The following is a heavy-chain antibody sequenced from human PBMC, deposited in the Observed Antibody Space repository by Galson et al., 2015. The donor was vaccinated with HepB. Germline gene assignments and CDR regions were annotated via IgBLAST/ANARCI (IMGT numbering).Heavy chain of an antibody. Sequence: SLRLSCAASGFTFSSYGMHWVRQAPGKGLEWVAVIWYDGSNKYYADSVKGRFTISRDNSKNTLYLQMNSLRAEDTAVYYCARDSGSGRGAFDIWGQGTMVTVSS. CDR2: IWYDGSNK. V-gene: IGHV3-33*01. D-gene: IGHD1-26*01. J-gene: IGHJ3*02. CDR1: GFTFSSYG. CDR3: ARDSGSGRGAFDI.